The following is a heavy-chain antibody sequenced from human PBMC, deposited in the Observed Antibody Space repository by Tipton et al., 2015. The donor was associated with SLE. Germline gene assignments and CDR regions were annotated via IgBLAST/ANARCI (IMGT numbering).Heavy chain of an antibody. J-gene: IGHJ3*02. CDR2: IYHSGST. D-gene: IGHD3-22*01. Sequence: TLSLTCTVSGDSINSHYWSWIRQPPGKGLEWIGYIYHSGSTYYNPSLKSRVTISVDRSKNQFSLKLSSVTAADTAVYYCARGLDDSSGYDVHGAFDIWGQGTLGTVSS. V-gene: IGHV4-4*09. CDR3: ARGLDDSSGYDVHGAFDI. CDR1: GDSINSHY.